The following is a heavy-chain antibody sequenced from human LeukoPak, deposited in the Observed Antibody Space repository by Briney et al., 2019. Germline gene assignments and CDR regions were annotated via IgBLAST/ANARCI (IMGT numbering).Heavy chain of an antibody. J-gene: IGHJ4*02. D-gene: IGHD1-26*01. CDR1: GYTFTSYD. CDR3: ASRAGYSGSYFDY. CDR2: IIPIFGTA. Sequence: GASVKVSCKASGYTFTSYDINWLRQATGQGLEWMGGIIPIFGTANYAQKFQGRVTITADESTSTAYMELSSLRSEDTAVYYCASRAGYSGSYFDYWGQGTLVTVSS. V-gene: IGHV1-69*13.